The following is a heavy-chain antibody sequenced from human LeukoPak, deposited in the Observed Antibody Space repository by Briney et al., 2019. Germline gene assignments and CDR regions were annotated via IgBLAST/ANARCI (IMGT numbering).Heavy chain of an antibody. V-gene: IGHV1-69*01. CDR3: ASGRPWSSSTREDYYYYMDV. J-gene: IGHJ6*03. CDR2: IIPIFGTA. Sequence: SVKVSCKASGGTFSSYAISWVRQAPGQGLEWMGGIIPIFGTANYAQKFQGRVTITADESTSTAYMELSSLRSEDTAVYYCASGRPWSSSTREDYYYYMDVWGKGTTVTVSS. D-gene: IGHD2-2*01. CDR1: GGTFSSYA.